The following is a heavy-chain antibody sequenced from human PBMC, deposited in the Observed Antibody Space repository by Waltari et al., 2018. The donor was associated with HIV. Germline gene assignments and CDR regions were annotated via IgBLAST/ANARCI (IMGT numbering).Heavy chain of an antibody. CDR3: ARGGAMVRGIYYYYYGMDV. D-gene: IGHD3-10*01. CDR1: GFTVSDNY. Sequence: EVQVVESGGGLVQPGGSLRLSCAASGFTVSDNYMSWVCLAPGKVLEWVSVFYRGGSTYYAESVQGRFTISRDNSKNTVSLQRNSLRVEDTAVYYCARGGAMVRGIYYYYYGMDVWGRGTTVTVSS. J-gene: IGHJ6*02. V-gene: IGHV3-66*01. CDR2: FYRGGST.